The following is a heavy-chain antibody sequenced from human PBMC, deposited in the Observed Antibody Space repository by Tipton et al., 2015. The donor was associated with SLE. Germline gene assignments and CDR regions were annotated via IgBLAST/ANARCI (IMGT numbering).Heavy chain of an antibody. CDR3: ASQYYDILTGYPYYFDY. CDR2: IYTGGNT. D-gene: IGHD3-9*01. Sequence: TLSLTCTVSGGVISEYYWGWIRQPAGKGLEWIGRIYTGGNTKYNPSLESRVTLSADASKAQFSLKLTSVTAADTAVYYCASQYYDILTGYPYYFDYWGQGTLVTVSS. V-gene: IGHV4-4*07. J-gene: IGHJ4*02. CDR1: GGVISEYY.